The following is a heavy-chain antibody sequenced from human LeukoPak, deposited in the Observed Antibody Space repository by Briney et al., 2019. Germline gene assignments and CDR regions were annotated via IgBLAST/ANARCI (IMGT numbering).Heavy chain of an antibody. D-gene: IGHD5-12*01. CDR2: IIPILGIA. V-gene: IGHV1-69*04. CDR3: ARDLEPIVATILGSYYGMDV. J-gene: IGHJ6*02. Sequence: SVKVSCKPSVGTLSSYAIRWVRQAPGQGLEWMGRIIPILGIANYAQKLQGRVTITADKSTSTAYMELSSLRSEDTAVYYCARDLEPIVATILGSYYGMDVWGQGTTVTVSS. CDR1: VGTLSSYA.